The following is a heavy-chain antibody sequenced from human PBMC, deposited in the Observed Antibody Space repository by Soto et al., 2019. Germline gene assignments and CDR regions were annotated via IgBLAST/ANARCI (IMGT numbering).Heavy chain of an antibody. CDR1: GYTFTSYY. CDR3: ARAGYYDSSGYYSGPDAFDI. Sequence: GSVKVSCKASGYTFTSYYMHWVRQAPGQGLEWMGIINPSGGSTSYAQKFQGRVTMTRDTSTSTAYMELSSLRSEDTAVYYCARAGYYDSSGYYSGPDAFDIWGQGTMVTVSS. V-gene: IGHV1-46*01. J-gene: IGHJ3*02. D-gene: IGHD3-22*01. CDR2: INPSGGST.